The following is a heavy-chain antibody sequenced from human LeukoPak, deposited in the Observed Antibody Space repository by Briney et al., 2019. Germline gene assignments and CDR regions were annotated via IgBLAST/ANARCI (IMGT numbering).Heavy chain of an antibody. CDR2: IYYSGST. CDR3: ASTVAGRDAFDI. CDR1: GGSISSYY. D-gene: IGHD6-19*01. V-gene: IGHV4-59*01. J-gene: IGHJ3*02. Sequence: SETLSLTCTVSGGSISSYYWSWIRQPPGKGLEWIGYIYYSGSTNYNPSLKSRVTISIDTSKNQFSLKLSSVTAADTAVYYCASTVAGRDAFDIWGQGTMVTVSS.